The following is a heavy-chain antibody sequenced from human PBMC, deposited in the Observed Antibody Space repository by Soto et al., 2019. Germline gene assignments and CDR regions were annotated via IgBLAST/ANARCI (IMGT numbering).Heavy chain of an antibody. CDR1: GGSISTYY. V-gene: IGHV4-39*01. J-gene: IGHJ4*02. D-gene: IGHD6-13*01. CDR3: ARHWGRGAAGTCYN. Sequence: ASETLSLTCTVSGGSISTYYWGWIRQPPGKGLEWIGTIYFSGSTYYNPSLKSRVTMSVDTSKNQFSLKLSSVTAADTAVYYCARHWGRGAAGTCYNWGQGTLVTVSS. CDR2: IYFSGST.